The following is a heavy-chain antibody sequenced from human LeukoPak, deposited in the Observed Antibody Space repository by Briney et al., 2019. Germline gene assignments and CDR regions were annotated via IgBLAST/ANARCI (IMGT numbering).Heavy chain of an antibody. CDR1: GFTFSSYP. V-gene: IGHV3-64*04. D-gene: IGHD6-19*01. J-gene: IGHJ4*02. Sequence: GGSLRLSCSASGFTFSSYPMHWVRQAPGKGLEYVSGISTNGGRTFYAGSVKGRFTISRDNDKDSLYLQMNSLRDEDTAVYYCASPLDYSSPRYWGQGTLVTVSS. CDR2: ISTNGGRT. CDR3: ASPLDYSSPRY.